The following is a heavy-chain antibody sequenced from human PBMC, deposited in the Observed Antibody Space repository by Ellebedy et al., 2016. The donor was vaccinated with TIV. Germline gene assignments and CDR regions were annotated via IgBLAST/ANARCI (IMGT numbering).Heavy chain of an antibody. J-gene: IGHJ4*02. CDR3: ARDGGSYSDFDY. CDR1: GYTFTSYD. D-gene: IGHD1-26*01. Sequence: AASVKVSCKASGYTFTSYDINWVRQATGQGLEWMGWMNPNSGNTNYAQKLQGRVTMTTETSTSTAYMEPRSLRSDDTAVYYCARDGGSYSDFDYWGQGTLVTVSS. V-gene: IGHV1-18*01. CDR2: MNPNSGNT.